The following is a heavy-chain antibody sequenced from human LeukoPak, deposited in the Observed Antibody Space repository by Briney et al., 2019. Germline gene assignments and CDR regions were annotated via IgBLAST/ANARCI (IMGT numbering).Heavy chain of an antibody. J-gene: IGHJ4*02. CDR2: IYYRGNT. D-gene: IGHD1-26*01. Sequence: PSETLSLTCTVSGGSISSGGYYWSWIRQPPGKGLEWIGSIYYRGNTPYNPSLKSRVTMSLDTSKNQFSLNLNSVTAADTAVYFCVSQITRGSYWPAFDFWGQGTLVTVSS. CDR3: VSQITRGSYWPAFDF. CDR1: GGSISSGGYY. V-gene: IGHV4-39*01.